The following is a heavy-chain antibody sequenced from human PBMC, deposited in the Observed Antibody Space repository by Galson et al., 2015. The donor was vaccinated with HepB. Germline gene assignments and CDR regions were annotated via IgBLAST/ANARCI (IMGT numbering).Heavy chain of an antibody. V-gene: IGHV5-51*01. J-gene: IGHJ3*02. Sequence: QSGAEVKKPGESLKISCKGSGYSFTSYWIGWVRQMPGKGLEWMGIIYPGDSDTRYSPSFQGQVTISADKSISTAYLQWSSLKASDTAMYYCARGSYDSSGYSYPDAFDIWGQGTMVTVSS. CDR3: ARGSYDSSGYSYPDAFDI. D-gene: IGHD3-22*01. CDR1: GYSFTSYW. CDR2: IYPGDSDT.